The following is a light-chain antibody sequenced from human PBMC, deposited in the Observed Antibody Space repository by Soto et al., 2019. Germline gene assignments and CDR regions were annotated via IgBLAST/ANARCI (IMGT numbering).Light chain of an antibody. V-gene: IGLV2-14*01. Sequence: QSALTQPASVSGSPGQSITISCTGTNNDVGGHMYVSWCQHQAGKVPKLIIYEIDNRPSGVSDRFSGSKSGNTASLTISGLQAEDEAAYYCSAYRRGIIVFGGGTKLTVL. CDR2: EID. CDR3: SAYRRGIIV. CDR1: NNDVGGHMY. J-gene: IGLJ2*01.